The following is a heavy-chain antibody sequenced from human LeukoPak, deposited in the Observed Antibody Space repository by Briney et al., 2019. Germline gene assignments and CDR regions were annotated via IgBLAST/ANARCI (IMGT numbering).Heavy chain of an antibody. CDR3: ARWDYGDYGDY. CDR1: EFTVSSNS. D-gene: IGHD4-17*01. V-gene: IGHV3-53*01. Sequence: PGGSLRLSCAASEFTVSSNSMSWVRQAPGKGLEWVSIIYSGGSTYYADSVKGRFTLSRDNPENTLYLQMNSLRAEDTAVYYCARWDYGDYGDYWGQGTLVTVSS. J-gene: IGHJ4*02. CDR2: IYSGGST.